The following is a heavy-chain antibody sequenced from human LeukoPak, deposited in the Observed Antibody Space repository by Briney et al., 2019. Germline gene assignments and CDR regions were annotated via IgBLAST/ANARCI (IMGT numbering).Heavy chain of an antibody. V-gene: IGHV1-8*01. CDR1: GYTFTSYD. Sequence: ASVKVSFKASGYTFTSYDINWVRQAPGQGLEWMGWMNPNSGNTGYAQKFQGRVTMTRNTSISTAYMELSSLRSEDTAVYYCARGRVYCSGGSCYNWFDPWGQGTLVTVSS. CDR3: ARGRVYCSGGSCYNWFDP. J-gene: IGHJ5*02. D-gene: IGHD2-15*01. CDR2: MNPNSGNT.